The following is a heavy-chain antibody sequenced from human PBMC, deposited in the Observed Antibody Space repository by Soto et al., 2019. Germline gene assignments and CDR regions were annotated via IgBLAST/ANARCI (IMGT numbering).Heavy chain of an antibody. D-gene: IGHD5-12*01. CDR2: IIPILGIA. Sequence: SVKVSCKASGGTFSSYTISWVRQAPGQGLEWMGRIIPILGIANYAQKFRGRVTITADKSTSTAYMELSSLRSEDTAVYYCVRVVAIPGYPDHWGQGTLVTVSS. CDR1: GGTFSSYT. CDR3: VRVVAIPGYPDH. J-gene: IGHJ4*02. V-gene: IGHV1-69*02.